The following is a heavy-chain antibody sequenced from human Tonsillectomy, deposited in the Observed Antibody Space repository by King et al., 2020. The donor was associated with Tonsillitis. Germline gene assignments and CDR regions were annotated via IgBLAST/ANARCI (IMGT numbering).Heavy chain of an antibody. Sequence: TLKESGPTVVKPTQTLTLTCSLSGFSVTTSGVGVGWIRQPPGKALEWLALIYWDDDRPYSPSLKNRLTITKDTSKNQVDLTMTNMDTVDTATYYCAHKTTQPVTYFLDYWGRGTLVTVPS. J-gene: IGHJ4*02. CDR3: AHKTTQPVTYFLDY. CDR2: IYWDDDR. CDR1: GFSVTTSGVG. D-gene: IGHD4-17*01. V-gene: IGHV2-5*02.